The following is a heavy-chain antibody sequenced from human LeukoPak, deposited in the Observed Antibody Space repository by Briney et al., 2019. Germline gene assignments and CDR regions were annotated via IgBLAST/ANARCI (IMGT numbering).Heavy chain of an antibody. CDR3: AKDRTAGYDGLVDY. CDR2: ISDSGGST. CDR1: GFPPSSYA. D-gene: IGHD5-12*01. J-gene: IGHJ4*02. Sequence: PGGSLRLSCSASGFPPSSYAMHWVRQAPGKGLEYVSAISDSGGSTYYADSVKGRFTISRDNSKNTLYLQMSSLRAEDTAVYYCAKDRTAGYDGLVDYWGQGTLVTVSS. V-gene: IGHV3-64D*09.